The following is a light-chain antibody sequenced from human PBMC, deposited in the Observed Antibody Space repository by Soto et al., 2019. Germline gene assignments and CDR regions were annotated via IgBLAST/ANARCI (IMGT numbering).Light chain of an antibody. CDR1: SSDVGSYNR. V-gene: IGLV2-18*02. J-gene: IGLJ1*01. CDR2: EVS. CDR3: SSYKSSSTYV. Sequence: QSVLTQPPSVSGSPGQSVTISCTGTSSDVGSYNRVSWYQQPPGTAPKLMIYEVSNRPSGVPDRFSGSKSGNTASLTISGLQAEDEADYYCSSYKSSSTYVFGTGTQLTVL.